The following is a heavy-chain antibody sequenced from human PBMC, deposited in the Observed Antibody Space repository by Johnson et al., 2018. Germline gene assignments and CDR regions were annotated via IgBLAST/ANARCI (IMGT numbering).Heavy chain of an antibody. CDR3: ARDQGVIAATAPRRHMDV. CDR2: ISYDETSK. V-gene: IGHV3-30*09. CDR1: GFTFSSYA. Sequence: QVQLVQSGGGVAQPRNSLRLSCAASGFTFSSYAMHWVRQAPGKGLEWVALISYDETSKYYSDSVKGRFVISRGNSEKMLYLQMNRLRPEDTAVYYCARDQGVIAATAPRRHMDVWGKGTTVTVSS. D-gene: IGHD2-15*01. J-gene: IGHJ6*03.